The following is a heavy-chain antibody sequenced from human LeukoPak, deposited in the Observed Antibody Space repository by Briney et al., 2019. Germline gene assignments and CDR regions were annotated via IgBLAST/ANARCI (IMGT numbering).Heavy chain of an antibody. J-gene: IGHJ4*02. CDR3: ARDLARSRGSGSYSY. CDR2: ISSSSSYI. V-gene: IGHV3-21*01. Sequence: KTGGSLRLSCAASGFTFSSYSTNWVRQAPGKGLEWVSSISSSSSYIYYADSVKGRFTISRDNAKNSLYLQMNSLRAEDTAVYYCARDLARSRGSGSYSYWGQGTLVTVSS. D-gene: IGHD3-10*01. CDR1: GFTFSSYS.